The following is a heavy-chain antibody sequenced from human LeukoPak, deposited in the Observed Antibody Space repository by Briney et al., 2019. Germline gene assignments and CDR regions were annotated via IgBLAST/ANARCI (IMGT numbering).Heavy chain of an antibody. D-gene: IGHD3-22*01. CDR1: GYTFTSYD. Sequence: ASVKVSCKASGYTFTSYDINWVRQATGQGLEWMGWMNPNSGNTGYAQKFQGRVTITRNTSISTAYMELSSLRSEDTAVYYCARYRDSSGYYSDYWGQGTLVTVSS. V-gene: IGHV1-8*03. J-gene: IGHJ4*02. CDR3: ARYRDSSGYYSDY. CDR2: MNPNSGNT.